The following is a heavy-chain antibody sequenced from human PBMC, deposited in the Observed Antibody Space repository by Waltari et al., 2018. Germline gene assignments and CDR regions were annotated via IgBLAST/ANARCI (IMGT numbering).Heavy chain of an antibody. CDR3: ARDGDIADAFDI. J-gene: IGHJ3*02. CDR2: IYYSGST. Sequence: QLQLQESGPGLVKPSETLSLTCTVSGGSISSSSHYWGWIRQPPGKGLEWIGSIYYSGSTYYNPSLKSRVTISVDTSKNQFSLKLSSVTAADTAVYYCARDGDIADAFDIWGQGTMVTVSS. D-gene: IGHD3-9*01. V-gene: IGHV4-39*07. CDR1: GGSISSSSHY.